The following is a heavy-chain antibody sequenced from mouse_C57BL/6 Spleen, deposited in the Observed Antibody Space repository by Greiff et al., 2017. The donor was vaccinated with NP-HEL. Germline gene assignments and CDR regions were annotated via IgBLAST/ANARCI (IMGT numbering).Heavy chain of an antibody. CDR2: INPGSGGT. CDR1: GYAFTNYL. J-gene: IGHJ4*01. Sequence: QVQLQQSGAELVRPGTSVKVSCKASGYAFTNYLIEWVKQRPGQGLEWIGVINPGSGGTKYNEKFKGKATLTADKSSSTAYMQLSSLTSEDSAVYFCARRGANAMDYWGQGTSVTVSS. V-gene: IGHV1-54*01. CDR3: ARRGANAMDY. D-gene: IGHD1-1*01.